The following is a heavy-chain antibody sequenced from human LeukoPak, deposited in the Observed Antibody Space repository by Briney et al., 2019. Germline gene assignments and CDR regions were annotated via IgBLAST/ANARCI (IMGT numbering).Heavy chain of an antibody. CDR3: ARRARITFGGVIVRTWFDP. Sequence: SETLSLTCAVYGGSFSGYYWSWIRQPPGKGLEWIGEINHSGSTNYNPSLKSRVTISVDTSKNQFSLKLSSVTAADTAVYYCARRARITFGGVIVRTWFDPWGQGTLVTVSS. J-gene: IGHJ5*02. CDR2: INHSGST. V-gene: IGHV4-34*01. CDR1: GGSFSGYY. D-gene: IGHD3-16*02.